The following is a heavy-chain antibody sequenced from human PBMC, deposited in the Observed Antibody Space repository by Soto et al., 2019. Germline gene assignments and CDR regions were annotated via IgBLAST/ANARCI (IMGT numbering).Heavy chain of an antibody. D-gene: IGHD4-4*01. CDR3: ARQKGSQEPYSNCAMDV. V-gene: IGHV3-11*06. Sequence: QVQLVESGGGLVKPGGSLRLSCAASGFTFSDYYMSWIRQAPGKGLEWVSYISSSSSYTNYADSVKGRFTISRDNAKNSLYLQMNSLRAEDTAVYYCARQKGSQEPYSNCAMDVWGQGTTVTVSS. CDR1: GFTFSDYY. J-gene: IGHJ6*02. CDR2: ISSSSSYT.